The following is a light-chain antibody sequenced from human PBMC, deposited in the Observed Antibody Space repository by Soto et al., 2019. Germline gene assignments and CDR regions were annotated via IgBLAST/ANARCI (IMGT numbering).Light chain of an antibody. Sequence: QSVLTQPPSVSAAPGQKVTISCSGSSSNIGNNYVSWYQQLPGTAPKLLIYDNNKRPSGIPDRFSGSKSGTSATLGITGLQTGDEADYYCGTWDSSLSAFAFGTGTK. V-gene: IGLV1-51*01. CDR3: GTWDSSLSAFA. CDR2: DNN. CDR1: SSNIGNNY. J-gene: IGLJ1*01.